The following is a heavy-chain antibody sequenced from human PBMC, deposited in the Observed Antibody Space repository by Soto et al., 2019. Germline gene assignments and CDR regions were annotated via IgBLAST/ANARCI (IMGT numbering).Heavy chain of an antibody. CDR1: GFNFSSYW. V-gene: IGHV3-7*04. D-gene: IGHD3-22*01. J-gene: IGHJ3*02. CDR2: IKPDGSEK. CDR3: ARGXYYDTSGPFSDAFDI. Sequence: PGGSLRLSCAASGFNFSSYWMSWVRQAPGKGLEWVANIKPDGSEKWYVDSVKGRFTISRDNAKNSLYLQMNSLRVEDTAVYYCARGXYYDTSGPFSDAFDIWGQGTMVTVSS.